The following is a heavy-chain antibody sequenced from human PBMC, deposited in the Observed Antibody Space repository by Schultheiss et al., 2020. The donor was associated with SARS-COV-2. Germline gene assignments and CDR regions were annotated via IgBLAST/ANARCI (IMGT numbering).Heavy chain of an antibody. CDR1: GFTVSRDY. CDR3: ARDLRSKIYGMDV. V-gene: IGHV3-66*01. CDR2: IYSDSA. Sequence: GGSLRLSCAASGFTVSRDYMSWVRQAPGKGLEWVSVIYSDSANYADSVKGRFTVSRDNSKNTLYLQMNSLRVEDTAVYYCARDLRSKIYGMDVWGQGTTVTVSS. J-gene: IGHJ6*02.